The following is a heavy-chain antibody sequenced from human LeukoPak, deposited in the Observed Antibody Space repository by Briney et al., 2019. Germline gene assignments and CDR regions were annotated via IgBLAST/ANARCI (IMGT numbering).Heavy chain of an antibody. J-gene: IGHJ4*02. Sequence: PSETLSLTCTVSGGSISSSSYYWGWIRQPPGKGLEWIGSIYYSGSTYYNPSLKSRVTISVDTSKNQFSLKLSSVTAADTAVYYCARDGVDYYDSSGYSFPLVYWGQGTLVTVSS. CDR1: GGSISSSSYY. V-gene: IGHV4-39*07. D-gene: IGHD3-22*01. CDR3: ARDGVDYYDSSGYSFPLVY. CDR2: IYYSGST.